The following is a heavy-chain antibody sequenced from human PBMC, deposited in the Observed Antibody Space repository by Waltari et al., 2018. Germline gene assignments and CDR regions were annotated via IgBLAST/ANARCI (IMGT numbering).Heavy chain of an antibody. V-gene: IGHV1-8*01. D-gene: IGHD6-13*01. CDR2: RNPNSGNT. CDR3: ARVFRRGAAAGTPY. J-gene: IGHJ4*02. CDR1: GYTFTSYD. Sequence: QVQLVQSGAEVKKPGASVKVSCKASGYTFTSYDINWVRQATGQGLEGMGWRNPNSGNTGYAQKFQGRVTMTRNTSRSTAYMELSSLRSEDTAVYYCARVFRRGAAAGTPYWGQGTLVTVSS.